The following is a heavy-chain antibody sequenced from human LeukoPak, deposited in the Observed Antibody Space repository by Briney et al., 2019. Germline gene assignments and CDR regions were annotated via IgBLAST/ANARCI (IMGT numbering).Heavy chain of an antibody. CDR3: GKEVERHFDLRY. D-gene: IGHD2-15*01. CDR1: GLTSGIYA. J-gene: IGHJ4*02. Sequence: TGGSLRLSCAASGLTSGIYAMSWVRQAPGKRLEWVSAFSGGGDSFYADSVRGRFSISADRSRNILYLQMNSLRVEDTAVYYCGKEVERHFDLRYWGQGTPVTVSS. V-gene: IGHV3-23*01. CDR2: FSGGGDS.